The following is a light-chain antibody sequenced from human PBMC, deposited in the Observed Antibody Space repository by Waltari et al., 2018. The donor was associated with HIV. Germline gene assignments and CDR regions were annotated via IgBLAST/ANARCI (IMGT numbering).Light chain of an antibody. V-gene: IGLV2-14*03. J-gene: IGLJ1*01. Sequence: QSALTQPASVSGSPGQSITISCTGTSSDVGGYNYVSLYQQHPAKAPKLMIFHVSNRPSGVSTRFSGSKSGNTASLTISALQAEDEADYYCSSYTSDSTYVFGTGTQVTLL. CDR2: HVS. CDR1: SSDVGGYNY. CDR3: SSYTSDSTYV.